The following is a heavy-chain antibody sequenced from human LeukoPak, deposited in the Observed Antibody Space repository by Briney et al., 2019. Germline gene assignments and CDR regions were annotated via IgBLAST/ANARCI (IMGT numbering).Heavy chain of an antibody. J-gene: IGHJ5*02. D-gene: IGHD3-10*01. CDR1: GYTLTELS. V-gene: IGHV1-24*01. CDR2: FDPEDGET. CDR3: ATYCGSGSYYKNWFDP. Sequence: GASVKVSCKVSGYTLTELSMHWVRQAPGKGLEWMRGFDPEDGETIYALKFQGRVTMTEDTSTDTAYMELSSLRSEDTAVYYCATYCGSGSYYKNWFDPWGQGTLVTVSS.